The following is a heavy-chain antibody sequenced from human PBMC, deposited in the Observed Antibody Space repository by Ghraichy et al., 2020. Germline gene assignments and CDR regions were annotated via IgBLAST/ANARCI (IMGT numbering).Heavy chain of an antibody. Sequence: SETLSLTCTVSGTSIRSYFWSWIRQAPGKGLEWIGDILYIGGPTYNPSLKSRVTISIDASNNQFSLNLSSVTASDTAVYYCARMGAYKAPFWYWSQGTLVAVSS. D-gene: IGHD3-16*01. CDR1: GTSIRSYF. CDR3: ARMGAYKAPFWY. V-gene: IGHV4-59*01. J-gene: IGHJ4*02. CDR2: ILYIGGP.